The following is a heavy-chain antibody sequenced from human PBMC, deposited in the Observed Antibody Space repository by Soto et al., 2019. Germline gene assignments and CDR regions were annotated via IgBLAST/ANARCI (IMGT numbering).Heavy chain of an antibody. D-gene: IGHD3-3*01. J-gene: IGHJ4*02. CDR2: MNPNSGNT. CDR3: ARGRENSFYDFWSGYYYEFDY. V-gene: IGHV1-8*01. CDR1: GYTFTSYD. Sequence: VASVKVSCKASGYTFTSYDINWVRQATGQGLEWMGWMNPNSGNTGYAQKFQGRVTMTRNTSISTAYMELSSLRSEDTAVYYCARGRENSFYDFWSGYYYEFDYWGQGTLVTVSS.